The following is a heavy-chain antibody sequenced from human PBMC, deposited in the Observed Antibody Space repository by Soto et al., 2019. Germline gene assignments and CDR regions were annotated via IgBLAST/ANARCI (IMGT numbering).Heavy chain of an antibody. V-gene: IGHV3-23*01. Sequence: GGSLRLSCAASGFTFSSYAMSWVRQAPGKGLKWVSGISDSGGSTYYADSVKGRFTISRDNSKNTLYLQMYSLRAEDTAVYYCARYIPGVRYYGMDVWGQGTTVTVSS. CDR1: GFTFSSYA. CDR3: ARYIPGVRYYGMDV. D-gene: IGHD2-2*01. J-gene: IGHJ6*02. CDR2: ISDSGGST.